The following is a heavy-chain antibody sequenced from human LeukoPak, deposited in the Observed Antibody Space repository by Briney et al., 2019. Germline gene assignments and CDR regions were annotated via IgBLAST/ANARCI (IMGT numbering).Heavy chain of an antibody. Sequence: GGSLRLSCAASGFTFSSYGMHWVRQAPGKGLEWVAFIRYDGSNKYYADPVKGRFTISRDNSRNTLYLQMNSLRAEDTAVYYCTKGGGYLLEPLYYFDYWGQGTLVTVSS. V-gene: IGHV3-30*02. CDR2: IRYDGSNK. CDR1: GFTFSSYG. J-gene: IGHJ4*02. D-gene: IGHD3-22*01. CDR3: TKGGGYLLEPLYYFDY.